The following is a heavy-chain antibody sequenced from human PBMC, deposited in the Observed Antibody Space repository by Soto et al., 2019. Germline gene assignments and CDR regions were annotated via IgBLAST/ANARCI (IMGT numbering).Heavy chain of an antibody. V-gene: IGHV1-18*01. CDR2: ISAYNGNT. D-gene: IGHD3-9*01. CDR3: ARIRSGYRDQYYFDY. J-gene: IGHJ4*02. CDR1: GYTFTGYG. Sequence: VKVSCKSSGYTFTGYGGSWVRQTKRQGLEWMGWISAYNGNTNYAQKLQGRVTMTTDTSTSTAYMELRSLRSDDTAVYYCARIRSGYRDQYYFDYWGQGTLVTVSS.